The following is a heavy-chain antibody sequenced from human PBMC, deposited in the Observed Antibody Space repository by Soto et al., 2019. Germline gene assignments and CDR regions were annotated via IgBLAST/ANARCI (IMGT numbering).Heavy chain of an antibody. CDR3: ARTYGGYPPLYYGMDV. V-gene: IGHV3-11*01. J-gene: IGHJ6*02. CDR1: GCTFSDYY. Sequence: QVNLVESGGDLVKPGGSLRLSCAASGCTFSDYYMNWIRQAPGKGLDWVSSISSRDNTIYYADSVQGRFTISRDNAKNSLYLQMNSLRAEDTAVYYCARTYGGYPPLYYGMDVWGQGTTVTVSS. D-gene: IGHD5-12*01. CDR2: ISSRDNTI.